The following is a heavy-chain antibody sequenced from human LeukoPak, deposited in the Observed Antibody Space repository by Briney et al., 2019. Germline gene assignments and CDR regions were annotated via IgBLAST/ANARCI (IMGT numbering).Heavy chain of an antibody. CDR2: ISYDGSNK. CDR1: GFTFSSYA. V-gene: IGHV3-30-3*01. D-gene: IGHD3-10*01. J-gene: IGHJ6*02. Sequence: GGSLRLSCAASGFTFSSYAMHWVRQAPGKGLEWVAVISYDGSNKYYADSVKGRFTISRDNSKNTLYLQMNSLRAEDTAVYYCARDLRRFGEASMGDYGMDVWGQGTTVTVSS. CDR3: ARDLRRFGEASMGDYGMDV.